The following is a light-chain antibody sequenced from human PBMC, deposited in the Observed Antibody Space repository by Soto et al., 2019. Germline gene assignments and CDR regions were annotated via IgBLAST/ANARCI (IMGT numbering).Light chain of an antibody. V-gene: IGKV3-20*01. J-gene: IGKJ1*01. Sequence: DIVLTQSPGTLSLSPGERATLSCRASQSVSKNYLAWYQHKPGQAPRLLIDDAPNRATGIPDRFSGSGSGTDFTLTISSLEPEDSAVYYCQQCATPPLTFGQGTKLEIK. CDR1: QSVSKNY. CDR3: QQCATPPLT. CDR2: DAP.